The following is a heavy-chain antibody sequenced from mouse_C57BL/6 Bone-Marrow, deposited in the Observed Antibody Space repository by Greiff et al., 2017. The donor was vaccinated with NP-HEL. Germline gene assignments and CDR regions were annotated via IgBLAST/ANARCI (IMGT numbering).Heavy chain of an antibody. V-gene: IGHV1-55*01. D-gene: IGHD1-1*01. Sequence: QVQLKQPGAELVKPGASVKMSCKASGYTFTSYWITWVKQRPGQGLEWIGDIYPGSGSTNYNEKFKSKATLTVDTSSSTAYMQLSSLTSEDSAVYYCARTLITTVPYAMDYWGQGTSVTVSS. CDR1: GYTFTSYW. J-gene: IGHJ4*01. CDR2: IYPGSGST. CDR3: ARTLITTVPYAMDY.